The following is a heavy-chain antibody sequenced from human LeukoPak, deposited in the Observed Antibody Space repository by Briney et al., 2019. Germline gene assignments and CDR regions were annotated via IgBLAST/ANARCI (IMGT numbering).Heavy chain of an antibody. CDR1: GYTFTSYY. CDR2: INPSGGST. J-gene: IGHJ4*02. D-gene: IGHD6-13*01. V-gene: IGHV1-46*01. Sequence: ASVKVSCKASGYTFTSYYMHWVRQAPGQGLEWMGIINPSGGSTSYAQKFQGRVTMTRDTSISTAYMELSRLRSDDTAVYYCARDRQQPDYWGQGTLVTVSS. CDR3: ARDRQQPDY.